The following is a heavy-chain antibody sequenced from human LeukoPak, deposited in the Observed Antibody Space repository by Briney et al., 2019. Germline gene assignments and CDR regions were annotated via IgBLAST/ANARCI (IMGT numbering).Heavy chain of an antibody. CDR1: GYTFTGYY. V-gene: IGHV1-2*04. J-gene: IGHJ1*01. CDR3: ARDGLRDYYYDSSGYYAVLQH. CDR2: INPNSGGT. Sequence: GASVKVSCKASGYTFTGYYMHRVRQAPGQGLEWMGWINPNSGGTNYAQKFQGWVTMTRDTSISTAYMELSRLRSDDTAVYYCARDGLRDYYYDSSGYYAVLQHWGQGTLVTVSS. D-gene: IGHD3-22*01.